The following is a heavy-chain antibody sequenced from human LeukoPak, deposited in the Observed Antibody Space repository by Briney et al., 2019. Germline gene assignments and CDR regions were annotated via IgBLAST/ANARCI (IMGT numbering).Heavy chain of an antibody. CDR2: IIPIFGTA. D-gene: IGHD3-9*01. Sequence: SVKVPCKASGGTFSSYAISWVRQAPGQGLEWMGGIIPIFGTANYAQKFQGRVTITADKSTSTAYMELSSLRSEDTAVYYCARALLRYFDWLLYPYYYYGMDVWGKGTTVTVSS. V-gene: IGHV1-69*06. CDR1: GGTFSSYA. CDR3: ARALLRYFDWLLYPYYYYGMDV. J-gene: IGHJ6*04.